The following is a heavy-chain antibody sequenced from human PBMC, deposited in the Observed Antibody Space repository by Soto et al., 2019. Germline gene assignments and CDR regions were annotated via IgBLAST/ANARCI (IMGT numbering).Heavy chain of an antibody. V-gene: IGHV1-58*02. CDR1: GYTFTSYG. CDR3: AVSTSHDTFDI. CDR2: IVVGSGNT. D-gene: IGHD3-16*02. J-gene: IGHJ3*02. Sequence: VKVSCKASGYTFTSYGISWVRQARGQRLEWIGWIVVGSGNTNYAQKFQERVTITRDMSTSTAYMELSSLRSEDTAVYYCAVSTSHDTFDIWGQGTMVTVSS.